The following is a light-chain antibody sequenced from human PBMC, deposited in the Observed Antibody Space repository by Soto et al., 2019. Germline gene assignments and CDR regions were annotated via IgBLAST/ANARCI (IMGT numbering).Light chain of an antibody. CDR2: KAS. V-gene: IGKV1-5*03. Sequence: DIPMTQSPSTLSASVGDRVTITCRASQSISSWLAWYQQKPGKAPKLLIYKASSLESGVPSRFSGSGSGTECTLTISSLQADDFATYYCQQYNSYPWTFGQGNKVEIK. CDR1: QSISSW. CDR3: QQYNSYPWT. J-gene: IGKJ1*01.